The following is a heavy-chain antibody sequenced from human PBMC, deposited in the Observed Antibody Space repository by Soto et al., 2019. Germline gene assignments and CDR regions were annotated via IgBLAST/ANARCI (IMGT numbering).Heavy chain of an antibody. J-gene: IGHJ4*02. D-gene: IGHD1-26*01. Sequence: QVQLVQSGAEVKKPGSLVKVSYKTSGGTFSTYSIVWVRQAPGEGLEWMGGIIPIFGTANYAQKFQDRVTITADKSTNTAFMELSSLKSEDTAMYYCASSSGNNYGVGTNYYFDYWGQGTLVTVSS. CDR2: IIPIFGTA. CDR1: GGTFSTYS. CDR3: ASSSGNNYGVGTNYYFDY. V-gene: IGHV1-69*06.